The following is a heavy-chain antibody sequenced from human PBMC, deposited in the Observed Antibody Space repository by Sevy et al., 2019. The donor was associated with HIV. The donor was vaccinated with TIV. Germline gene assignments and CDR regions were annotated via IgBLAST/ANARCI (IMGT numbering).Heavy chain of an antibody. CDR1: GYTFPNYG. J-gene: IGHJ4*02. CDR3: ARAHYNYFDT. Sequence: ASVKVSCKGSGYTFPNYGLIWVRQAPGQCLEYMGRMNTNSGNPTFAPGFAGRFVFSLDTSVSTAFLQIDSLKAEDTALYYCARAHYNYFDTWGQGSLVTVSS. V-gene: IGHV7-4-1*01. D-gene: IGHD3-9*01. CDR2: MNTNSGNP.